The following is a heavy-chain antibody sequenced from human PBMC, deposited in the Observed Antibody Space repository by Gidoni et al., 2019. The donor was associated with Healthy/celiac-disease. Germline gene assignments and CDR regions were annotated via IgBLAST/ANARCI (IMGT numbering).Heavy chain of an antibody. V-gene: IGHV1-69*01. CDR2: IIPIFGTA. Sequence: VQLVQSGAEVKKPGSSVTVSCKASGGTFSSYAISWVRQAPGRGLEWMGGIIPIFGTANYAQKFQGRVTITADESTSTAYMELSSLRSEDTAVYYCARSPPPGYSSGWCFDYWGQGTLVTVSS. J-gene: IGHJ4*02. CDR3: ARSPPPGYSSGWCFDY. D-gene: IGHD6-19*01. CDR1: GGTFSSYA.